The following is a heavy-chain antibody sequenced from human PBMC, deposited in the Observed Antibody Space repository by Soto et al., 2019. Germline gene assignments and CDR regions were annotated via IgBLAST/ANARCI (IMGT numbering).Heavy chain of an antibody. CDR3: ARAVTWGLDV. CDR2: ISRSSTGI. CDR1: GFTFSLYS. V-gene: IGHV3-48*02. D-gene: IGHD3-10*01. J-gene: IGHJ6*02. Sequence: EVQLVESGGGLVQPGGSLRLSCAASGFTFSLYSMSWVRQAPGKGLGWVSYISRSSTGIHYADSVKGRFTISRDDATASMHLPRNSLRDGDTAVYYCARAVTWGLDVWGQGTTVSISS.